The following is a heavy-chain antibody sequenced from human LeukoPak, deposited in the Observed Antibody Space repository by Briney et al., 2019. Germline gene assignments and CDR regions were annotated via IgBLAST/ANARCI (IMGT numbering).Heavy chain of an antibody. V-gene: IGHV1-18*01. CDR2: SSDYNGNI. J-gene: IGHJ6*03. CDR3: ARETQAIVVVPAATRHNYYYYYIDV. CDR1: GYTFTSYG. Sequence: ASVKVSCKASGYTFTSYGISWVRQAPGQGLDWMGWSSDYNGNINYEQKLQGRVTMTNDKSTSTDYMELRRLRSYDTAVYYCARETQAIVVVPAATRHNYYYYYIDVWGKGTTVTVSS. D-gene: IGHD2-2*01.